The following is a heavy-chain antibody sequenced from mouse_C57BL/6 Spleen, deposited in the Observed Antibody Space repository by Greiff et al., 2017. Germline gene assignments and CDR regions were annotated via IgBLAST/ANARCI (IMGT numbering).Heavy chain of an antibody. Sequence: VKVVESGAELMKPGASVKLSCKATGYTFTGYWIEWVKQRPGHGLEWIGEILPGSGSTNYNEKFKGKATFTADTSSNTAYMQLSSLTTEDSAIYYCARRTFTTVVATSDYWGQGTTLTVSS. CDR3: ARRTFTTVVATSDY. CDR1: GYTFTGYW. D-gene: IGHD1-1*01. J-gene: IGHJ2*01. CDR2: ILPGSGST. V-gene: IGHV1-9*01.